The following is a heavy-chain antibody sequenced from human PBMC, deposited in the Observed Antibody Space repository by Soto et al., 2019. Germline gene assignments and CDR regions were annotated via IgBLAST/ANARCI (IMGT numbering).Heavy chain of an antibody. J-gene: IGHJ5*02. D-gene: IGHD2-2*01. CDR2: INPNSGGT. V-gene: IGHV1-2*04. CDR3: ARDSGYCSITSCNNWFDP. CDR1: GYTFTGYY. Sequence: ASVKVSCKASGYTFTGYYMHWVRQAPGQGLEWMGWINPNSGGTNYAQKFQGWVTMTRDTSISTAYMELSRLRSDDTAVYYCARDSGYCSITSCNNWFDPWGQGTLVTVSS.